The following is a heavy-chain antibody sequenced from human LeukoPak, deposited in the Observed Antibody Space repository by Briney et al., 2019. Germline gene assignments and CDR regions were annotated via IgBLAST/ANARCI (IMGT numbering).Heavy chain of an antibody. V-gene: IGHV3-48*01. Sequence: GGSLRLSCAASGFTFDGYSMHWVRQAPGKGLEWISYISGSGFTIHYADSVKGRFTISRDNAKNSLYLQMNSLRAEDTAVYYCARGRDGYNDYWGQGTLVTVSS. CDR3: ARGRDGYNDY. D-gene: IGHD5-24*01. CDR1: GFTFDGYS. J-gene: IGHJ4*02. CDR2: ISGSGFTI.